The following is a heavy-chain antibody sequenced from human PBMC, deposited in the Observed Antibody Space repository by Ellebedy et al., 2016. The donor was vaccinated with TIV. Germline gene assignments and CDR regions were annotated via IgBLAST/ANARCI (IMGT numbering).Heavy chain of an antibody. CDR3: ARGYNSGLDF. J-gene: IGHJ4*02. Sequence: HTWGSLRLSCATSGFTFTSHYMHWVRQVPGKGLVWVSRFKIDASSASYTDSVKARFTISADNAKSILYLQMNGLRAEDTAVYYCARGYNSGLDFWGQGTLVTVSS. D-gene: IGHD5-18*01. CDR2: FKIDASSA. V-gene: IGHV3-74*01. CDR1: GFTFTSHY.